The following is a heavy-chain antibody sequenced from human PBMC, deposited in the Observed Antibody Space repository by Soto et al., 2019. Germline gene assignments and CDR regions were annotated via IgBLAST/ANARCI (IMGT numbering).Heavy chain of an antibody. D-gene: IGHD5-18*01. CDR3: TSGENTGLITG. CDR1: GFTIGDYA. V-gene: IGHV3-49*04. Sequence: SLSLSCSTSGFTIGDYAMTWVRQAPGKGMERVGFIRSKPYGGTTEHAASVSGRFTISRDDSKSIAYLQMNSLKSDDTAVYYCTSGENTGLITGWGQGTLVTVSS. CDR2: IRSKPYGGTT. J-gene: IGHJ4*02.